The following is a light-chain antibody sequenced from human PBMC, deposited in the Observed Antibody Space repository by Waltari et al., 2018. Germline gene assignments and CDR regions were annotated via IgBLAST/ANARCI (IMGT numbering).Light chain of an antibody. CDR2: GAS. Sequence: ELVMTQSPATLSVSPGDSATLSCRASQSVSRNLAWYQHKPGQPPRLLIYGASIRATDVPGRFSGSGSGTEFTLAISSLQSEDFAIYYCQQYNNRPPDTFGQGTKLEI. CDR3: QQYNNRPPDT. J-gene: IGKJ2*01. CDR1: QSVSRN. V-gene: IGKV3-15*01.